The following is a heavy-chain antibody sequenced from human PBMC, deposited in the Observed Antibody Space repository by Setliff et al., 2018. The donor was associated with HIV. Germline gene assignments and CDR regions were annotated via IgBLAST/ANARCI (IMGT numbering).Heavy chain of an antibody. J-gene: IGHJ6*02. CDR3: AREGLLVTTVGGAYWYHGMDV. CDR2: ISYYASI. CDR1: GDSISSHY. D-gene: IGHD4-4*01. V-gene: IGHV4-59*11. Sequence: SETLSLTCTVSGDSISSHYWSWMRQPPGKGLEWIGSISYYASINYNPSLTSRVTVTRDTSKNQFSLQLHSVTAADTAVYYCAREGLLVTTVGGAYWYHGMDVWGQGTTVTVSS.